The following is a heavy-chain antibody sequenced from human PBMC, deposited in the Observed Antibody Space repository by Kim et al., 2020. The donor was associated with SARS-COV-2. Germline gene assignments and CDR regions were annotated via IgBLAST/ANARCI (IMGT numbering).Heavy chain of an antibody. Sequence: GGSLRLSCAASGFTFSSYGMHWVRQAPGKGLEWVAVISYDGSNKYYADSVKGRFTISRDNSKNTLYMQMNSLRAEDTAVYYCAKDNPPESGMDVWGQETTGTVSS. CDR2: ISYDGSNK. V-gene: IGHV3-30*18. CDR1: GFTFSSYG. J-gene: IGHJ6*02. CDR3: AKDNPPESGMDV.